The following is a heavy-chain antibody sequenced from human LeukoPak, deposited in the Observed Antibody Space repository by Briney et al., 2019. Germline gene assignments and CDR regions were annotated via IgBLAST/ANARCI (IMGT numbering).Heavy chain of an antibody. J-gene: IGHJ5*01. D-gene: IGHD3-10*01. CDR1: GGSISSYY. CDR2: IYFSGST. V-gene: IGHV4-59*12. CDR3: ATDGMVRGPDAWFDS. Sequence: PSETLSLTCTVSGGSISSYYWTWIRQHPGKGLEWIGYIYFSGSTNYNPSLKNRVTFSVDTSKNQFSLNLSSVTAADTAVYYCATDGMVRGPDAWFDSWGQGTLVTVSS.